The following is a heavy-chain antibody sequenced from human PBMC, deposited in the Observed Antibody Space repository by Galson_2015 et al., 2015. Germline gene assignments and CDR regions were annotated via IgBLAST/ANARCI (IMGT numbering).Heavy chain of an antibody. J-gene: IGHJ6*02. Sequence: SLRLSCEASGFTFSSYGMNWVRQAPGKGLEWVSYISSSSSTIYYADPVKGRFTISRDNAKNSLYLKMNSLIDEDTSLYYCARDRWISSCISYYGMDFWGQGITVTVSS. D-gene: IGHD6-13*01. CDR3: ARDRWISSCISYYGMDF. CDR1: GFTFSSYG. CDR2: ISSSSSTI. V-gene: IGHV3-48*02.